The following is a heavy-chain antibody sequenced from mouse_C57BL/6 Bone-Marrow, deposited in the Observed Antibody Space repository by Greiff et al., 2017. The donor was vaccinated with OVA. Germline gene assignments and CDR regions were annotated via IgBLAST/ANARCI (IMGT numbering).Heavy chain of an antibody. Sequence: QVQLKQSGAELARPGASVKLSCKASGYTFTSYGISWVKQRTGQGLEWIGEIYPRSGNTYYNEKFKGKATLTADKSSSTAYMELRSLTSEDSAVYFCARHDGYYVDYWGQGTTLTVSS. CDR2: IYPRSGNT. CDR3: ARHDGYYVDY. CDR1: GYTFTSYG. D-gene: IGHD2-3*01. V-gene: IGHV1-81*01. J-gene: IGHJ2*01.